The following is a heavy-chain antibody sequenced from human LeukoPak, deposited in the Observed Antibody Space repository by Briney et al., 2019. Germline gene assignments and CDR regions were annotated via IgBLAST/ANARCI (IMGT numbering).Heavy chain of an antibody. CDR3: ARDNEYSSSSEGVYYYYYYMDV. CDR1: GGSISSYY. J-gene: IGHJ6*03. CDR2: IYTSGST. D-gene: IGHD6-6*01. Sequence: SETLSLTCTVSGGSISSYYWSWIRQPAGKGLEWIGRIYTSGSTNYNPSLKSRVTMSVDTSKNQFSLKLSSVTAADTAVYYCARDNEYSSSSEGVYYYYYYMDVWGKGTTVTVSS. V-gene: IGHV4-4*07.